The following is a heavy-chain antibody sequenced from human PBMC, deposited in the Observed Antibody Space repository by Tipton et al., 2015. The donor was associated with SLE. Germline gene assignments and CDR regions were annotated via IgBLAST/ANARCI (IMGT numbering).Heavy chain of an antibody. CDR1: GGSISSHS. Sequence: TLSLTCTVSGGSISSHSWSWIRQPPGKGLEWIGYISYSGSTNYNPSLKSRVTISVDTSKNQFSLKLSSVTAADTAVYYCVYGDWLGLDYWGQGTLVTVSS. D-gene: IGHD4-17*01. V-gene: IGHV4-59*11. J-gene: IGHJ4*02. CDR3: VYGDWLGLDY. CDR2: ISYSGST.